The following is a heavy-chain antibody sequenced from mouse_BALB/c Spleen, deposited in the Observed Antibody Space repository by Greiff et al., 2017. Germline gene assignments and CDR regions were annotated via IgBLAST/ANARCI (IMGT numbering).Heavy chain of an antibody. D-gene: IGHD2-2*01. CDR3: AREDGYDEEDY. J-gene: IGHJ2*01. CDR2: ISSGGST. V-gene: IGHV5-6-5*01. CDR1: GFTFSSYA. Sequence: EVKVVESGGGLVKPGGSLKLSCAASGFTFSSYAMSWVRQTPEKRLEWVASISSGGSTYYPDSVKGRFTISRDNARNILYLQMSSLRSEDTAMYYCAREDGYDEEDYWGQGTTLTVSS.